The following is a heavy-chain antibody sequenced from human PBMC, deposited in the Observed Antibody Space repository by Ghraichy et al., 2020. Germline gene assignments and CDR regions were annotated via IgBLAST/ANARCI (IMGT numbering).Heavy chain of an antibody. Sequence: GSLRLSCAASGFTFSSYGMHWVRQALGKGLEWVAVIWYDGSNKYYADSVKGRFTISRDNSKNTLYLQMNSLRAEDTAVYYCARDRLSYYDSSGFDYWGQGTLVTVSS. D-gene: IGHD3-22*01. CDR1: GFTFSSYG. J-gene: IGHJ4*02. CDR2: IWYDGSNK. V-gene: IGHV3-33*01. CDR3: ARDRLSYYDSSGFDY.